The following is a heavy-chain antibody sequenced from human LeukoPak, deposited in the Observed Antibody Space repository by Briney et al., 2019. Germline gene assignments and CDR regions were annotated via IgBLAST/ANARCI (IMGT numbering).Heavy chain of an antibody. J-gene: IGHJ4*02. V-gene: IGHV1-18*01. CDR1: GYTFTSYG. Sequence: ASVKVSCKASGYTFTSYGISWVRQAPGQGLEWMGWISAYNGNTNYAQKLQGRVTMTTDTSTSTAYMELGGLRSDDTAVYYCARDTSGSYRTPWDYWGQGTLVTVSS. D-gene: IGHD1-26*01. CDR2: ISAYNGNT. CDR3: ARDTSGSYRTPWDY.